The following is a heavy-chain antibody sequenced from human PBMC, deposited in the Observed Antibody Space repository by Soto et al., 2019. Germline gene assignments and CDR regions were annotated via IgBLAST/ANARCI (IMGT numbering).Heavy chain of an antibody. CDR1: GYTFMSYP. V-gene: IGHV1-3*01. CDR2: INAGDDIT. D-gene: IGHD4-17*01. CDR3: ARQTTARGSFDY. J-gene: IGHJ4*02. Sequence: GASVKVSCKASGYTFMSYPLHWVRQAPGQRPEWMGWINAGDDITQFSQKFQGRLTFTRDTSASTGYMELRSLRSEDTAVYYCARQTTARGSFDYWGQGTLVTVSS.